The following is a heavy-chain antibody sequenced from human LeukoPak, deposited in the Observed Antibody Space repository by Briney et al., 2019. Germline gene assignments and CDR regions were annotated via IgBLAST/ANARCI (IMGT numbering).Heavy chain of an antibody. CDR2: ISGSGSNT. V-gene: IGHV3-23*01. CDR3: ARGNGDYAIHPDY. CDR1: GFIFNTYA. J-gene: IGHJ4*02. Sequence: PGGSLRLSCAASGFIFNTYATPWVRQAPGKGLEWVSAISGSGSNTYYADSVKGRFTISRDNSKSTLYLLINSLRADDTAVYYCARGNGDYAIHPDYWGQGTLVTVSS. D-gene: IGHD4-17*01.